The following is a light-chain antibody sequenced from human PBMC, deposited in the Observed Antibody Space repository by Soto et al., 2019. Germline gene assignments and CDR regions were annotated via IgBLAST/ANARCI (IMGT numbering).Light chain of an antibody. CDR2: GNN. V-gene: IGLV1-44*01. CDR1: SSNIGSNT. Sequence: QSVLTQPPSASGTPGQRVTLSCSGSSSNIGSNTVNWYQQVPGTAPKLLIYGNNQRPSGVPDRFSGSKSGTSASLAISGLQSEDEADYYCAAWDDSLDGHVVFGGGTKLTVL. J-gene: IGLJ2*01. CDR3: AAWDDSLDGHVV.